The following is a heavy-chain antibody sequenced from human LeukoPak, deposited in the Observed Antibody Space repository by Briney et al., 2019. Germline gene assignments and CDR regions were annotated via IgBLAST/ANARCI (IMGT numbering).Heavy chain of an antibody. CDR3: ARQVIPYYDSSGYYSDY. Sequence: GESLKISCKGSGYSFTSYWIGWVRQMPGEGLEWMGIIYPGDSDTRYSPSLQGQVTISADKSISTAYLQWSSLKASDTAMYYCARQVIPYYDSSGYYSDYWGQGTLVTVSS. V-gene: IGHV5-51*01. CDR2: IYPGDSDT. J-gene: IGHJ4*02. CDR1: GYSFTSYW. D-gene: IGHD3-22*01.